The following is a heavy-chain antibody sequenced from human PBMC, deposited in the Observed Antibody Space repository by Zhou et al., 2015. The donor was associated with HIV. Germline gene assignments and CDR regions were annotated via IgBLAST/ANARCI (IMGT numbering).Heavy chain of an antibody. CDR2: IIPIFGTA. Sequence: QVQLVQSGAEVKKPGSSVKVSCKTSGGTFSSYAIGWVRQAPGQGLEWMGGIIPIFGTANYAQKFQGRVTITADESTSTAYMELSSLRSEDTAVYYCAREEEWEPYFDYWGQGTLVTVSS. CDR3: AREEEWEPYFDY. J-gene: IGHJ4*02. CDR1: GGTFSSYA. V-gene: IGHV1-69*01. D-gene: IGHD1-26*01.